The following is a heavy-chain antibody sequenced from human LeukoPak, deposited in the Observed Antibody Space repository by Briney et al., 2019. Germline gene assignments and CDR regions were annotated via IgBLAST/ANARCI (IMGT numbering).Heavy chain of an antibody. V-gene: IGHV5-51*01. CDR2: IYPGDSDT. CDR3: ARGGNYYDSSGYYSRGSAFDI. D-gene: IGHD3-22*01. Sequence: GESLKISCKGSGYSFTSYWIGWVRQMPGKGLEWMGIIYPGDSDTRYSPSFQGQVTISADKSISTAYLQWSSLKASDTAMYYCARGGNYYDSSGYYSRGSAFDIWGQGTMVTVS. CDR1: GYSFTSYW. J-gene: IGHJ3*02.